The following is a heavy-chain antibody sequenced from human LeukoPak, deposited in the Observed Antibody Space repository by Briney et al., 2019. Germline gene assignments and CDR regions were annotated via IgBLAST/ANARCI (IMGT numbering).Heavy chain of an antibody. CDR1: GGSISNYY. CDR3: ARRRGYDSSGYYYN. D-gene: IGHD3-22*01. V-gene: IGHV4-59*01. Sequence: SETLSLTCTVSGGSISNYYWSWIRQPPGKGLDWIGYIYYSASANYNPSLKSRVTISVDTSKNQFSLKLSSVTAADTAVYYCARRRGYDSSGYYYNWGQGTLVTVSS. J-gene: IGHJ4*02. CDR2: IYYSASA.